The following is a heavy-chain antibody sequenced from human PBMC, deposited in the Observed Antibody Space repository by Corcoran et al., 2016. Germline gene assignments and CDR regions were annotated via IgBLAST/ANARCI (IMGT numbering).Heavy chain of an antibody. V-gene: IGHV3-48*02. CDR2: IGSSGRDI. Sequence: EVQLVESGGGLVQPGRSLRLSCAASGFTFSDYSMNWIRQAPGEGLEWFSYIGSSGRDIKYAESVKGRFTISRDNAKNSLYLQMDSLRDEDTAVYYCVRDKDYAFDIWGQGTLVTVSS. J-gene: IGHJ3*02. CDR3: VRDKDYAFDI. CDR1: GFTFSDYS.